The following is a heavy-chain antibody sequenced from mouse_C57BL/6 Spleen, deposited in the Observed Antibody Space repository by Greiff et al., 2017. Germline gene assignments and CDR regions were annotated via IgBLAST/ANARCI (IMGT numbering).Heavy chain of an antibody. J-gene: IGHJ3*01. V-gene: IGHV1-54*01. D-gene: IGHD2-3*01. CDR2: INPGSGGT. CDR1: GYAFTNYL. Sequence: VQLQESGAELVRPGTSVKVSCKASGYAFTNYLIAWVKQRPGQGLEWIGVINPGSGGTNYNEKFKGKATLTADKSSSTAYMQLSSLTSEDSAVYFCARRSFYDGYLWFAYWGQGTLVTVSA. CDR3: ARRSFYDGYLWFAY.